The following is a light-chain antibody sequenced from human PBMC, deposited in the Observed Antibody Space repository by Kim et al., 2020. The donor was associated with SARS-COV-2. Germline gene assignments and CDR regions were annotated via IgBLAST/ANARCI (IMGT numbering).Light chain of an antibody. J-gene: IGLJ3*02. CDR2: EDN. Sequence: NFMLTQPHSVSESPGKTVTISCTRSSGSIASNYVQWYQQRPGSAPTTVIYEDNQRPSGVPDRFSGSIDSSSNSASLTISGLKTEDEADYYCQSYDSSNRVCGGGTQLTVL. CDR3: QSYDSSNRV. CDR1: SGSIASNY. V-gene: IGLV6-57*04.